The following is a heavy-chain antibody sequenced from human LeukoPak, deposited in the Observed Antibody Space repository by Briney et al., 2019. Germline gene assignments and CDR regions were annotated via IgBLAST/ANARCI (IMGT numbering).Heavy chain of an antibody. J-gene: IGHJ4*02. CDR2: INPSGGST. CDR1: GYTFTSYY. V-gene: IGHV1-46*01. CDR3: ARDDPSYYDFWSGYLNYFDY. D-gene: IGHD3-3*01. Sequence: ASVKVSCXASGYTFTSYYMHWVRQAPGQGLEWMGIINPSGGSTSYAQKFQGRVTMTRDTSTSTVYMELSSLRSEDTAVYYCARDDPSYYDFWSGYLNYFDYWGQGTLVTVSS.